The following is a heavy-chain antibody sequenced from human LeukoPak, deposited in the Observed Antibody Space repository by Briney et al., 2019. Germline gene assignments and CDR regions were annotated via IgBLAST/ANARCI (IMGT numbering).Heavy chain of an antibody. CDR3: ACDFRYLGHDF. CDR1: AFTFGDFY. Sequence: GGSLRPSCTASAFTFGDFYMSWIRQAPGKGLEWIAYISNVGLTTYYAESVRGRFTISRDNAKNSLYLQMNSLRPEDTAVYYCACDFRYLGHDFWGQGSLVTVSS. J-gene: IGHJ4*02. D-gene: IGHD2-21*02. V-gene: IGHV3-11*01. CDR2: ISNVGLTT.